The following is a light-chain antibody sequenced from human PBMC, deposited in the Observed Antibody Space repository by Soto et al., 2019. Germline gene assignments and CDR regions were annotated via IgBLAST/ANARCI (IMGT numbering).Light chain of an antibody. V-gene: IGLV2-23*01. J-gene: IGLJ1*01. CDR2: EGI. CDR1: GSDVGSYTL. Sequence: QSALTQPASVSGSPGQSITISCTGTGSDVGSYTLVSWYQHHPGKVPKLIIDEGIKRPSGVSDRFSGSTSGNTASLTISGLQAEDEADYYCCSYAGLYVFGTRTKVTVL. CDR3: CSYAGLYV.